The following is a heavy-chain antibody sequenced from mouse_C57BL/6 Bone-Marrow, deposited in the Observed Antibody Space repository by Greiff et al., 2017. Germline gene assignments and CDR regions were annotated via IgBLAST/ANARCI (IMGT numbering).Heavy chain of an antibody. CDR3: AMGFAY. CDR1: GYSITSGYY. Sequence: EVKLQESGPGLVKPSQSLSLTCSVTGYSITSGYYWNWIRQFPGNKLEWMGYISYDGSNNYNPSLKNRISITRDTSKNQFFLKLNSVTTEDTATYYCAMGFAYWGQGTLVTVSA. CDR2: ISYDGSN. J-gene: IGHJ3*01. D-gene: IGHD1-1*02. V-gene: IGHV3-6*01.